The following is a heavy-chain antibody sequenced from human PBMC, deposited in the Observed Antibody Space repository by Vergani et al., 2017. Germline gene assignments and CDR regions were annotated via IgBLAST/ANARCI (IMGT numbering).Heavy chain of an antibody. Sequence: QLQLQESGSGLVKPSQTLSLTCAVSGGSISSGGYSWSWIRQPPGKGLEWIGYIYHSGSTYYNPSLKSRVTISVDRSKNQFSLKLSSVTAADTAVYYCARGPSGGYCTNGVCYTGWFDPWGQGTLVTVSS. CDR3: ARGPSGGYCTNGVCYTGWFDP. D-gene: IGHD2-8*01. J-gene: IGHJ5*02. CDR1: GGSISSGGYS. V-gene: IGHV4-30-2*01. CDR2: IYHSGST.